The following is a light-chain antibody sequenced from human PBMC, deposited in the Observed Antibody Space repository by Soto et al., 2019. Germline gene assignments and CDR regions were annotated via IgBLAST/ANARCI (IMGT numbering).Light chain of an antibody. CDR1: QSVGKNY. CDR2: GSS. J-gene: IGKJ1*01. CDR3: HQYAHSPRT. Sequence: EIVLTQSPGTLSLSPGERATLSCRASQSVGKNYLAWYQQKPGQAPRFRIYGSSSRATGIPDRFSGSGSGTDFTLTISRLEPEDFAVYYCHQYAHSPRTFGQGTKVEIK. V-gene: IGKV3-20*01.